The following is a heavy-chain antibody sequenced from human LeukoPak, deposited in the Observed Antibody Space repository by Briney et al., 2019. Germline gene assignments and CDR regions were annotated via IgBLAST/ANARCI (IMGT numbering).Heavy chain of an antibody. J-gene: IGHJ4*02. V-gene: IGHV1-8*01. Sequence: SVKVSCKASGYTFTNNDIHWVRQATGQGLEWMGWMHPNSDDTGYAQKFQGRVTMTRNTSISTAYMELSSLRPEDTAVYYCARHFGTGDNFDYWGQETLLIVSS. CDR1: GYTFTNND. D-gene: IGHD1-1*01. CDR2: MHPNSDDT. CDR3: ARHFGTGDNFDY.